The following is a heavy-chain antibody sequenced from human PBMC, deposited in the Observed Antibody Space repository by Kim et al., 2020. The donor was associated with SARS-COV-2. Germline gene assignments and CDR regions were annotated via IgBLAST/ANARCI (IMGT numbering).Heavy chain of an antibody. CDR1: GFTFSDYY. V-gene: IGHV3-11*05. J-gene: IGHJ6*02. CDR2: ISSSSSYT. D-gene: IGHD6-13*01. CDR3: ARDFYSSSWSNYGMDV. Sequence: GGSLRLSCAASGFTFSDYYMSWIRQAPGKGLEWVSYISSSSSYTNYADSVKGRFTISRDNAKNSLYLQMNSLRAEDTAVYYCARDFYSSSWSNYGMDVWGQGTTVTVSS.